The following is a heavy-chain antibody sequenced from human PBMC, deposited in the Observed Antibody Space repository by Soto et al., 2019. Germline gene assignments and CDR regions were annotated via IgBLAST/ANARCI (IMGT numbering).Heavy chain of an antibody. Sequence: ASVKVSCKASGYTFTSYGISWVRQAPGQGLEWMGWISAYNGNTNYAQKLQGRVTMTTDTSTSTAYMELRSLRSDDTAVYYCARGRQRGWFGEGYYYYGMDVWGQGTTVTVSS. CDR2: ISAYNGNT. D-gene: IGHD3-10*01. V-gene: IGHV1-18*01. CDR3: ARGRQRGWFGEGYYYYGMDV. CDR1: GYTFTSYG. J-gene: IGHJ6*02.